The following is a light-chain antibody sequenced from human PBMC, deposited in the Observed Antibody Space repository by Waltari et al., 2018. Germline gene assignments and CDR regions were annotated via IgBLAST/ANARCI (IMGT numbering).Light chain of an antibody. Sequence: QSALTHPASVSGSPGQSLTLSCPVTSSDVVRSNLVAWYQQHPGKAPNLVIYEVTVRPPEVSSRFSGSKSGNTASLTISGLQAEDEADYYCCSYDGGKSLLFGGGTKLTVL. J-gene: IGLJ2*01. CDR2: EVT. CDR1: SSDVVRSNL. CDR3: CSYDGGKSLL. V-gene: IGLV2-23*02.